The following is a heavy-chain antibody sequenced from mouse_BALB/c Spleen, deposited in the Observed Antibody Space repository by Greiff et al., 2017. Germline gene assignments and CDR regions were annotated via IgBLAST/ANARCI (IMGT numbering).Heavy chain of an antibody. CDR1: GYTFTSYW. Sequence: LQQPRSELVRPGASVKLSCKASGYTFTSYWMHWVKQRPGQGLEWIGNIYPGSGSTNYDEKFKSKATLTVDTSSSTAYMQLSSLTSEDSAVYYCTRWRDGYWGQGTTLTVSS. CDR2: IYPGSGST. V-gene: IGHV1S22*01. D-gene: IGHD3-3*01. J-gene: IGHJ2*01. CDR3: TRWRDGY.